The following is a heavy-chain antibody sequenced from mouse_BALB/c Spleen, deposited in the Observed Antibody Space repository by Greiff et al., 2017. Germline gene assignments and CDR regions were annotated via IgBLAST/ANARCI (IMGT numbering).Heavy chain of an antibody. D-gene: IGHD4-1*01. CDR3: ARETGDYYAMDY. J-gene: IGHJ4*01. Sequence: DVQLVESGGGLVKPGGSLKLSCAASGFTFSSYAMSWVRQTPEKRLEWVATISSGGSYTYYPDSVKGRFTISRDNAKNTLYLQMSSLRSEDTAMYYCARETGDYYAMDYWGQGTSVTVSS. V-gene: IGHV5-9-3*01. CDR1: GFTFSSYA. CDR2: ISSGGSYT.